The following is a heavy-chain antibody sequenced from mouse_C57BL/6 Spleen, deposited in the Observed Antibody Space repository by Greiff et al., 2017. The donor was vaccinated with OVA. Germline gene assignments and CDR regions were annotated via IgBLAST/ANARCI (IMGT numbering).Heavy chain of an antibody. Sequence: VQLQQSGAELVMPGASVKLSCKASGYTFTSYWMHWVKQRPGQGLEWIGEIDPSDSYTNYNQKFKGKSTLTVDKSSSTAYMQLSSLTSEDSAVYYCARGYYGREWYFDVWGTGTTVTVSS. J-gene: IGHJ1*03. CDR3: ARGYYGREWYFDV. D-gene: IGHD1-1*01. CDR1: GYTFTSYW. V-gene: IGHV1-69*01. CDR2: IDPSDSYT.